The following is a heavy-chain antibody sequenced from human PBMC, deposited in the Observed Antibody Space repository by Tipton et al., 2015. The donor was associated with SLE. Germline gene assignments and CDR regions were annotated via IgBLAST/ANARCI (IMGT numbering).Heavy chain of an antibody. CDR2: INHSGST. D-gene: IGHD4-17*01. Sequence: GLVKPSETLSLTCTVSGGSISSYYWSWIRQPPGKGLEWIGEINHSGSTNYNPSLKSRVTISVDKSKNQFSLKLSSVTAADTAVYYCARERAGYYGDVHYGMDVWGQGTTVTVSS. CDR1: GGSISSYY. CDR3: ARERAGYYGDVHYGMDV. J-gene: IGHJ6*02. V-gene: IGHV4-34*01.